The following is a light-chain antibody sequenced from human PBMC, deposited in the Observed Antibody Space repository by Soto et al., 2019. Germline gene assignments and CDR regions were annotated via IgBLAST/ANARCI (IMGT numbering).Light chain of an antibody. CDR2: DAS. CDR3: QQYNSYR. Sequence: DIQMTQSPSTLSASVGDRVTITCRASQRISSWLAWYQQKPGKAPKLLIYDASSLESGVPSRFSGSGSGTEFTLTISSLQPDDFATYYCQQYNSYRFGPGTKVDSK. V-gene: IGKV1-5*01. J-gene: IGKJ3*01. CDR1: QRISSW.